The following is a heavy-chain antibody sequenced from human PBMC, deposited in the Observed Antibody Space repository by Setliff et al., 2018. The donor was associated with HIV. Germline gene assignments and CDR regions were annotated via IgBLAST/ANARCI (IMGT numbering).Heavy chain of an antibody. V-gene: IGHV4-59*12. D-gene: IGHD3-3*01. J-gene: IGHJ3*02. Sequence: SETLSLTCTVSGDSIGSYYWTWLRQFPGKGLEWIGFIFYTGSTTYNPSLNSRVTISVDTSKNQFSLKLSSVTAADTAVYYCARRVWSGYYDAFDIWGQGTMVTVSS. CDR2: IFYTGST. CDR3: ARRVWSGYYDAFDI. CDR1: GDSIGSYY.